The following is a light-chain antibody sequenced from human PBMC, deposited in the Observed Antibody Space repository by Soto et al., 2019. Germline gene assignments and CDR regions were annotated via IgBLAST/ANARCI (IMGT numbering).Light chain of an antibody. CDR1: SSDVGDYKY. CDR3: NSCTDTTSLI. CDR2: EVS. J-gene: IGLJ2*01. Sequence: QSALTQPASVSGSPGQSITISCTGTSSDVGDYKYVSWYQQHPGKAPKLIIYEVSNRPSGISNRFSGSKSGNTASLTISGIQAEDEADYYCNSCTDTTSLIFGGGTKLTVL. V-gene: IGLV2-14*01.